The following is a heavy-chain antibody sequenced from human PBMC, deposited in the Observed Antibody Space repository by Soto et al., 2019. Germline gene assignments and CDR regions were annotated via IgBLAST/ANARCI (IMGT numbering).Heavy chain of an antibody. V-gene: IGHV1-46*01. CDR3: ASTPAFSSSWYGIPPDPSHGMDV. CDR2: INPSGGIT. J-gene: IGHJ6*02. Sequence: QMQLVQSGAEVKRPGASVRVSCKSSGYTFTSFYIHWVRQAPGQGLEWMGIINPSGGITNFAQRYQGRVSMTRDMSTNTQSMELSSLKSDDTAVYYCASTPAFSSSWYGIPPDPSHGMDVWGQGTTVTVS. CDR1: GYTFTSFY. D-gene: IGHD6-13*01.